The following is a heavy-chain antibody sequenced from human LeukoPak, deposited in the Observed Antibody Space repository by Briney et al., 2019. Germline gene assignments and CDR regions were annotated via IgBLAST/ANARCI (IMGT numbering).Heavy chain of an antibody. CDR1: GGTFSTFP. CDR3: ATGKDRSGYYYSLDY. D-gene: IGHD3-22*01. J-gene: IGHJ4*02. V-gene: IGHV1-69*13. Sequence: SVKVSCKASGGTFSTFPISWVRQAPGQGLEWIGGIIPIFGPNYAQKFQGRATISADLTTATAYMELSSLTSEDTSVYYCATGKDRSGYYYSLDYWGQGTLVAVSS. CDR2: IIPIFGP.